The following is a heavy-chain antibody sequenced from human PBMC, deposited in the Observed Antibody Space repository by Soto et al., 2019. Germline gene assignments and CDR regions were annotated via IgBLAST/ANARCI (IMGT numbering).Heavy chain of an antibody. V-gene: IGHV1-69*12. CDR1: GGTFSTYA. J-gene: IGHJ4*02. D-gene: IGHD5-18*01. CDR2: IIPMFGTA. Sequence: QVQLVQSGAEVEKPESSVKVSCKAPGGTFSTYAISWVRQAPGQGLEWMGGIIPMFGTANYAQRFQDRVTITADESTNTVYMELSSLRSEAKAVYFCASGIQLWLRRINNGYSGWGQGTLVTVSS. CDR3: ASGIQLWLRRINNGYSG.